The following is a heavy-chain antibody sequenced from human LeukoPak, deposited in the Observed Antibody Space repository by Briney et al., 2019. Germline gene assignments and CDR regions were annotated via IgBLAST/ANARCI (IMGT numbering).Heavy chain of an antibody. Sequence: PGGSLRLSCAASGFTFSTYWMSWVRQAPGKGLEWVANIKEDGSEKYYGDSVKGRFAISRDNAKNSLYLQLNSLRAEDTAVYYCARDSSGYQGGQGTLVTVSS. J-gene: IGHJ4*02. V-gene: IGHV3-7*01. CDR2: IKEDGSEK. CDR3: ARDSSGYQ. CDR1: GFTFSTYW. D-gene: IGHD3-22*01.